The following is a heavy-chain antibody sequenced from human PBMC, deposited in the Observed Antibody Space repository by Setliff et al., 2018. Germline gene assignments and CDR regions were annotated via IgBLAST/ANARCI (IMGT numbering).Heavy chain of an antibody. CDR2: ISAYNGNT. CDR3: ARDLVGYCSGGSCYDWDY. CDR1: GYTFTSYG. V-gene: IGHV1-18*01. J-gene: IGHJ4*02. D-gene: IGHD2-15*01. Sequence: GASVKVSCKASGYTFTSYGISWVRQAPGQGLEWMGWISAYNGNTNYAQKLQGRVTMTTDTSTCTAYMELRSLRSDDTAVYYCARDLVGYCSGGSCYDWDYWGQGTLVTVSS.